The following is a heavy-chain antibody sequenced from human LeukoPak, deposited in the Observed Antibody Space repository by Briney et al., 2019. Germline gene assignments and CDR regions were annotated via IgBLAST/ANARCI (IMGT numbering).Heavy chain of an antibody. CDR2: ISYDGNNK. V-gene: IGHV3-30-3*01. CDR3: AKELYDSSGYYYNYYYYYGMDV. D-gene: IGHD3-22*01. Sequence: GRSLRPSCAASGFTFNSHAMHWVRRAPGKGLEWVAVISYDGNNKYYADSVKGRFTISRDNSKNTLYLQMNSLRAEDAAVYYCAKELYDSSGYYYNYYYYYGMDVWGQGTTVTVSS. J-gene: IGHJ6*02. CDR1: GFTFNSHA.